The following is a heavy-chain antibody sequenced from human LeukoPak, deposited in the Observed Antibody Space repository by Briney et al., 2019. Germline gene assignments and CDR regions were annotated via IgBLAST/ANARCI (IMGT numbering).Heavy chain of an antibody. CDR2: VYSSGST. D-gene: IGHD3-22*01. J-gene: IGHJ4*02. CDR1: GGSINNYY. Sequence: SETLSLTCTVSGGSINNYYWSWIRQPAGKGLEWIGRVYSSGSTNYNPSLKSRVTISVDTSKNQFSLKLSSVTAADTAVYYCARRSSGYLDYWGQGTLVTVSS. V-gene: IGHV4-4*07. CDR3: ARRSSGYLDY.